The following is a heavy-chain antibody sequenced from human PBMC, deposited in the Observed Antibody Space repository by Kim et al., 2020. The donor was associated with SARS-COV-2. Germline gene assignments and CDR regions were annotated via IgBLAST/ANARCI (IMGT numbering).Heavy chain of an antibody. CDR2: AGER. CDR3: ARDTHGLDV. Sequence: AGERYDPDSLNGRFTTSRENAKNSLYLQMNSLRVGDTAVYYCARDTHGLDVWGQGTTVTVSS. V-gene: IGHV3-13*05. J-gene: IGHJ6*02.